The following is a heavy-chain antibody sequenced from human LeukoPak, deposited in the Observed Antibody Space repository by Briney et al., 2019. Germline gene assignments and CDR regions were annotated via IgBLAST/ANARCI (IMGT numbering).Heavy chain of an antibody. D-gene: IGHD6-13*01. CDR1: GFAFSSYA. Sequence: PGGSLRLSCAASGFAFSSYAMSWVRQAPGKGLEWVSYISSSGSTIYYADSVKGRFTISRDNAKNSLYLQMNSLRAEDTAVYYCARVIAAAGIYYYYYMDVWGKGTTVTISS. J-gene: IGHJ6*03. CDR3: ARVIAAAGIYYYYYMDV. V-gene: IGHV3-48*04. CDR2: ISSSGSTI.